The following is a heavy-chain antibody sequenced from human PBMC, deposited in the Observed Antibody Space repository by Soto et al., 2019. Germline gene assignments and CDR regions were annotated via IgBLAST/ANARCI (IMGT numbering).Heavy chain of an antibody. Sequence: EVQLVETGGGLIQPGGSLRLSCAASGLIVSTNYMNWVRQAPGKGLEWGSVLYSGGSTHYAGSVKSRFIISRDNSKNTLYLQMNSLSAEDTAVYYCARDRPGDEGDAFDIWGHGTLVTVSS. J-gene: IGHJ3*02. CDR2: LYSGGST. D-gene: IGHD3-10*01. CDR3: ARDRPGDEGDAFDI. CDR1: GLIVSTNY. V-gene: IGHV3-53*02.